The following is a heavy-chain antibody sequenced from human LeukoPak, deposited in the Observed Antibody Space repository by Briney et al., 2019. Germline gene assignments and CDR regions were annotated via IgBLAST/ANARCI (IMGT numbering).Heavy chain of an antibody. D-gene: IGHD1-1*01. V-gene: IGHV3-23*01. J-gene: IGHJ1*01. Sequence: GSLRLSCAASGFTFSSYAMSWVRQAPGKGLEWVSAITSGGDTYYADSVKGRFTISRDNSKNTLYLQMNSLRAEDTAVYYCAKGASTYRAEYFHHWGQGTLVTVSS. CDR1: GFTFSSYA. CDR3: AKGASTYRAEYFHH. CDR2: ITSGGDT.